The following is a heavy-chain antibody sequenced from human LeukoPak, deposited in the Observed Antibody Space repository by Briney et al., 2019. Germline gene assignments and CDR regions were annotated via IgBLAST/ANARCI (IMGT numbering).Heavy chain of an antibody. CDR1: GFPFSDYY. J-gene: IGHJ4*02. CDR3: ARGGGPTVTTRSSIDD. V-gene: IGHV3-11*01. D-gene: IGHD4-17*01. Sequence: GGSLRLSCAASGFPFSDYYMTWIRQAPGKGLEWVSYITNSGDTIYYGDSVKGRFTISRDNAENSLSLQMNSLRPEDTAIYFCARGGGPTVTTRSSIDDWGQGTLVSVSS. CDR2: ITNSGDTI.